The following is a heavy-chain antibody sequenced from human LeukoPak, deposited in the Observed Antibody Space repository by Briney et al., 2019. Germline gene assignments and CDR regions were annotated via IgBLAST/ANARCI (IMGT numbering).Heavy chain of an antibody. CDR3: ARYLDCSSTSCYWENYYYGMDV. D-gene: IGHD2-2*01. J-gene: IGHJ6*02. CDR2: IIPIFGTA. Sequence: SVTVSCKASGGTVSSYAISWVRQAPGQGLEWMGGIIPIFGTANSAQKFQGRVTITADESTSTAYMELSSLRSEDTAVYYCARYLDCSSTSCYWENYYYGMDVWGQGTTVTVSS. V-gene: IGHV1-69*01. CDR1: GGTVSSYA.